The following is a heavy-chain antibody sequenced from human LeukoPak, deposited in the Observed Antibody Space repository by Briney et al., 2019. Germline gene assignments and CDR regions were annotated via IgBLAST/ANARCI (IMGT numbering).Heavy chain of an antibody. V-gene: IGHV4-30-2*01. Sequence: SETLSLTCAVSGGSISSGGYSWSWIRQPPGEGLEWIGYIYYSGSTYYNPSLKSRVTISVDRSKNQFSLKLSSVTAAGTAVYYCARTTYSGYDYARHRYFDYWGQGTLVTVSP. J-gene: IGHJ4*02. CDR1: GGSISSGGYS. D-gene: IGHD5-12*01. CDR2: IYYSGST. CDR3: ARTTYSGYDYARHRYFDY.